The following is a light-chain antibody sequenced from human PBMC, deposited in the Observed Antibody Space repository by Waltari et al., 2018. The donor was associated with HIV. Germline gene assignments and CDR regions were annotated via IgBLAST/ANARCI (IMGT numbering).Light chain of an antibody. CDR1: STNIGSNI. J-gene: IGLJ3*02. Sequence: QSVLTQPPSVSGTPGQNVTISCSGSSTNIGSNIVNWYQQVPEAAPKLLTYSNDQRPSGVPHRFSGSKSGTSASLAISGLQSADEADYYCAAWDDSLNGMFGGGTKLTV. CDR3: AAWDDSLNGM. CDR2: SND. V-gene: IGLV1-44*01.